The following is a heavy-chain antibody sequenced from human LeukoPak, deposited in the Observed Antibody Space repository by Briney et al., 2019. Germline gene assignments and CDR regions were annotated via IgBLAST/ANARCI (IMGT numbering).Heavy chain of an antibody. CDR1: GGSISSSNW. Sequence: SETLSLTCAVSGGSISSSNWWSWVRQPPGKGLEWIGEIYHSGSTNYNPSLESRVTMSVDPSKNQFSLKLTSVTAADTAIYYCARDDLSLAWIHYFDSWGQGTLVTVSS. V-gene: IGHV4-4*02. CDR3: ARDDLSLAWIHYFDS. D-gene: IGHD5-18*01. J-gene: IGHJ4*02. CDR2: IYHSGST.